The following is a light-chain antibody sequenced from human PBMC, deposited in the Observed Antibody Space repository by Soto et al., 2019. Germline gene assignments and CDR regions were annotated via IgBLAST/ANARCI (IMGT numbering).Light chain of an antibody. CDR1: NIGSKS. J-gene: IGLJ2*01. V-gene: IGLV3-21*04. Sequence: SYELTQTPSVSVAPGETATITCGGNNIGSKSVHWYQQKPGQAPVRVIYYDSDRPSGIPERFSGSNSGNTAALTISRVEAGDEADFYCQVWDTSGDPVVFGGGTKLTVL. CDR2: YDS. CDR3: QVWDTSGDPVV.